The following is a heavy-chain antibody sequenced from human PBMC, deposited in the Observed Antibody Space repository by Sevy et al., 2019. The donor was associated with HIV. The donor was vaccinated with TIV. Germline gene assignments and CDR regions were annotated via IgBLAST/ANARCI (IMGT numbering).Heavy chain of an antibody. CDR2: IYNRGNTDYNT. V-gene: IGHV4-4*07. CDR3: ATAVFSTSGTYYFDY. J-gene: IGHJ4*02. CDR1: GASITTNY. D-gene: IGHD5-12*01. Sequence: SETLSLTCIVSGASITTNYWSWIRQPAGKGLELIGSIYNRGNTDYNTNYNPSLESRVSMSIDTSKNQFSLNLSSVTVADTAVYYCATAVFSTSGTYYFDYWGQGTLVTVSS.